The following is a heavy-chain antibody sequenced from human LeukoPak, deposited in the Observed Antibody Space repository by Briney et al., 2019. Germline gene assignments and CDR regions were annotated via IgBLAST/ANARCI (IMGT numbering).Heavy chain of an antibody. Sequence: PGGSLRLSCAASGFTFDDYAMHWVRQPPGKGLEWVSLICGDGGSTYYADSVKGRFTISRDNSKNSLYLQMNSLRTEDTALYYCAKDLGDPRYYYDSSGSLDYWGQGTLVTVSS. J-gene: IGHJ4*02. D-gene: IGHD3-22*01. V-gene: IGHV3-43*02. CDR3: AKDLGDPRYYYDSSGSLDY. CDR1: GFTFDDYA. CDR2: ICGDGGST.